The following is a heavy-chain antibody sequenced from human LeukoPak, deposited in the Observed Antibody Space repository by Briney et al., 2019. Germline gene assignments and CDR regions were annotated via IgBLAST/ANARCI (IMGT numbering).Heavy chain of an antibody. CDR1: GGSFSGYY. D-gene: IGHD3-22*01. CDR3: ARDWYYYDSSGYPGLGWFDP. J-gene: IGHJ5*02. CDR2: INHSGST. V-gene: IGHV4-34*01. Sequence: SETLSLTCAVYGGSFSGYYWSWIRQPPGKGLEWIGEINHSGSTNYNPSLESRVTISVDTSKNQFSLKLSSVTAADTAVYYCARDWYYYDSSGYPGLGWFDPWGQGTLVTVSS.